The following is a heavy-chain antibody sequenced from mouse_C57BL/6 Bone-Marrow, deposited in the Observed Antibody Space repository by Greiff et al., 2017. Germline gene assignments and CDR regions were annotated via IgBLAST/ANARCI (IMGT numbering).Heavy chain of an antibody. V-gene: IGHV1-20*01. J-gene: IGHJ2*01. CDR2: INPYNGDT. CDR3: ARRGGYDPYYFDY. Sequence: EVQLVESGPELVKPGDSVKISCKASGYSFTGYFMNWVMQSHGKSLEWIGRINPYNGDTFYNQKFKGKATLTVDKSSSTAHMELRSLTSEDSAVYYCARRGGYDPYYFDYWGQGTTLTVSS. CDR1: GYSFTGYF. D-gene: IGHD2-2*01.